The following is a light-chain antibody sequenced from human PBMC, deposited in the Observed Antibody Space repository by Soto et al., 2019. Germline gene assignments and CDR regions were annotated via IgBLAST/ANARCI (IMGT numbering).Light chain of an antibody. V-gene: IGKV3-15*01. CDR1: QSVNIN. J-gene: IGKJ1*01. CDR3: QQYNKWPRT. Sequence: IVMTQSPATLSVSPGERATLSCRASQSVNINLAWYQQKPGQAPRLLIFGASSRANGIPARFSGSGSGTEFTLTISNLQTEDFAVYYCQQYNKWPRTFGQGTKVQIK. CDR2: GAS.